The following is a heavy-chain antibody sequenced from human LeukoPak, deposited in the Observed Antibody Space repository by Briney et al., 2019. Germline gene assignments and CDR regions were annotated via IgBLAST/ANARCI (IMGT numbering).Heavy chain of an antibody. Sequence: RPGGSLRLSCGASGLPFEDYGMSGVRQAPGKGLEWVSGINWNGGSTGYADSVKGRFTIPRDNAKNSLYLQMNSLGAEDTALYYCARASDIVVVPAAIYMDVWGKGTTVTVSS. J-gene: IGHJ6*03. CDR2: INWNGGST. CDR3: ARASDIVVVPAAIYMDV. D-gene: IGHD2-2*01. V-gene: IGHV3-20*04. CDR1: GLPFEDYG.